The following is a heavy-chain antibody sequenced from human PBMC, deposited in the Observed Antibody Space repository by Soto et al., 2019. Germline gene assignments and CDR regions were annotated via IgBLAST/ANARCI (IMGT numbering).Heavy chain of an antibody. J-gene: IGHJ6*02. CDR2: INAGNGNT. Sequence: ASVKVSCKASGYTFTSYAMHWVRQAPGQRLEWMGWINAGNGNTKYSQKFQGRVTITRDTSASTAYMELSSLRSEDTAVYYCARDLLRTGTTVYYYYYGMDVWGQGTTVTVSS. CDR1: GYTFTSYA. CDR3: ARDLLRTGTTVYYYYYGMDV. D-gene: IGHD1-7*01. V-gene: IGHV1-3*01.